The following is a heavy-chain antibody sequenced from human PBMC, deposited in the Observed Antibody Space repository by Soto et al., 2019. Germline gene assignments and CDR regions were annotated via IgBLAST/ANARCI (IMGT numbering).Heavy chain of an antibody. V-gene: IGHV4-59*01. CDR1: GGSLYNFY. CDR3: AKNRVPLN. Sequence: SETLSLTCTVSGGSLYNFYWSWSRQSPGKGLEWIFYVDNSGNTNYNPSLKSRVSISIEMFKSQFSLRLTSVTTADTAIYYCAKNRVPLNWGQGALVTVPQ. CDR2: VDNSGNT. J-gene: IGHJ4*02.